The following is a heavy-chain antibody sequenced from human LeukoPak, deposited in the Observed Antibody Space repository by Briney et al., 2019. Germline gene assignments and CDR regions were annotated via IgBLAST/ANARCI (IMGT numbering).Heavy chain of an antibody. CDR3: ARTVDYYDSSGVTTFNDAFDI. J-gene: IGHJ3*02. V-gene: IGHV4-4*07. D-gene: IGHD3-22*01. Sequence: SETLSLTCTVSGGSISSYYWSWIRQPAGKGLEWIGRIYTSGSTNYNPSLKSRVTMSVDTSKNQFSLKLSSVTAADTAVYYCARTVDYYDSSGVTTFNDAFDIWGQGTMVTVSS. CDR2: IYTSGST. CDR1: GGSISSYY.